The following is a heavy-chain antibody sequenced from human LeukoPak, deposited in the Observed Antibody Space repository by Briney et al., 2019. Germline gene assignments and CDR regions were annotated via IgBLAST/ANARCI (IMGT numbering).Heavy chain of an antibody. CDR3: AREYDFWSGQYYFDY. D-gene: IGHD3-3*01. Sequence: SETLSLTCAVYGGSFSGYYWSWIRQPPGKGLEWIGETNHSGSTNYNPSLKSRVTISVDTSKNQFSLKLSSVTAADTAVYYCAREYDFWSGQYYFDYWGQGTLVTVSS. CDR1: GGSFSGYY. J-gene: IGHJ4*02. V-gene: IGHV4-34*01. CDR2: TNHSGST.